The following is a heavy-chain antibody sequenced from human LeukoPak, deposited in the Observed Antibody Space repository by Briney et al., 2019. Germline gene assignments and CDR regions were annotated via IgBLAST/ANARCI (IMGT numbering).Heavy chain of an antibody. CDR2: IYNSGST. CDR1: GNSISNTYY. J-gene: IGHJ4*02. V-gene: IGHV4-38-2*01. Sequence: SETLSLTCAVSGNSISNTYYWGWIRQPPGKELEWIGSIYNSGSTHYNPSLKSRVTISVDTFKNQFSLKLSSVTAADTAVYYCARNSSGNYFDYWGQGTLVTVSS. D-gene: IGHD1-26*01. CDR3: ARNSSGNYFDY.